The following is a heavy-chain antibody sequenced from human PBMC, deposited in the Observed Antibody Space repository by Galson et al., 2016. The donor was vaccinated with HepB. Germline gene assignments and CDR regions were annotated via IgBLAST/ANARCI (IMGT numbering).Heavy chain of an antibody. D-gene: IGHD3-3*01. CDR2: IGSGGVAM. J-gene: IGHJ6*02. V-gene: IGHV3-48*02. Sequence: SLRLSCAASGFVFSGFSMNWVRQAPGKGLEWVAHIGSGGVAMYADSVRGRFAISRDNAKRSVYVQMNSLRDEDTAVYFCARGDLNYYYALDVWGQGTTVTVSS. CDR3: ARGDLNYYYALDV. CDR1: GFVFSGFS.